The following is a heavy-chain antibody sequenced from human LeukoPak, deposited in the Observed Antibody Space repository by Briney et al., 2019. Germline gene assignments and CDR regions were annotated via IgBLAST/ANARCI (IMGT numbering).Heavy chain of an antibody. J-gene: IGHJ6*02. V-gene: IGHV3-53*01. Sequence: GGSLRLSCAASGFTVSSNYMSWVRQAPGKGLEWVSVIYSGGSTYYADSVKGRFTISRDNSKNTLYLQMNSLRAEDTAVYYCARDLRINYGDYYYYGMDVWGQGTTVTVS. CDR3: ARDLRINYGDYYYYGMDV. D-gene: IGHD4-17*01. CDR2: IYSGGST. CDR1: GFTVSSNY.